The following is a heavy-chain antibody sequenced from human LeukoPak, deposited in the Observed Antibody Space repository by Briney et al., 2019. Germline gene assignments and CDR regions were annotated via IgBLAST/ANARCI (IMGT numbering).Heavy chain of an antibody. CDR2: IKQDGSEK. CDR1: GFTFSTYW. CDR3: ARDKYCSNSYCPASWFDP. J-gene: IGHJ5*02. V-gene: IGHV3-7*01. D-gene: IGHD2-15*01. Sequence: GGSLRLSCAASGFTFSTYWMSWVRQAPGKGLEWVANIKQDGSEKHYVDSVKGRFTISRDNTENSLHLQMNSLRVEDTAVYYCARDKYCSNSYCPASWFDPWAREPWSPSPQ.